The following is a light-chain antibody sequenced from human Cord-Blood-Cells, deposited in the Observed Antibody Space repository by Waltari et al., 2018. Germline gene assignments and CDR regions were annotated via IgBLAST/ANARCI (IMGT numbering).Light chain of an antibody. CDR3: QSYDSSLSGSV. CDR2: GNS. CDR1: SPNIGAGYD. J-gene: IGLJ3*02. Sequence: QSVLTQPPSVSGAPGQRVTISCTGSSPNIGAGYDVHWYQQLPGTAPKRLIYGNSNRPSGVPDRFSCSKAGTSASLAITGLQAEDEADYYCQSYDSSLSGSVFGGGTKLTVL. V-gene: IGLV1-40*01.